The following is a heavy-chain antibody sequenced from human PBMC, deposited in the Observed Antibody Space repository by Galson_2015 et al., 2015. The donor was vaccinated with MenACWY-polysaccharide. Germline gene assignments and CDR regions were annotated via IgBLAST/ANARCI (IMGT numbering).Heavy chain of an antibody. CDR1: YW. CDR2: INSDGSGT. Sequence: YWIGWVRQMPGKALEWVSRINSDGSGTSYADSVKGRFTISRDNAKNTLYLQMNSLRAEDTAVYYCARGIISMVRGVGITSSWFDPWGQGTLVIVSS. J-gene: IGHJ5*02. V-gene: IGHV3-74*01. D-gene: IGHD3-10*01. CDR3: ARGIISMVRGVGITSSWFDP.